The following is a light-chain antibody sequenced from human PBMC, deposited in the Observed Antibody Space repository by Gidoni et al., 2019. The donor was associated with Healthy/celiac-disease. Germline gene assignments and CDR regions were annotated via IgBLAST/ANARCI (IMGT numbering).Light chain of an antibody. CDR3: QQYGSSLT. CDR2: GAS. Sequence: EIVLTQSQGTLSLSPGERATLSCRASQSVSSSYVAWYQQKPGQATRLLIDGASSRATGIPDRCGGSASATVFTLTSSILEADDFAEYCCQQYGSSLTFGEXTKVEIK. J-gene: IGKJ4*01. V-gene: IGKV3-20*01. CDR1: QSVSSSY.